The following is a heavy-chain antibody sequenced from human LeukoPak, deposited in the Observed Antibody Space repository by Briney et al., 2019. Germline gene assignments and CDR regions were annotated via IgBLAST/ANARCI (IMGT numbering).Heavy chain of an antibody. J-gene: IGHJ4*02. D-gene: IGHD5-12*01. CDR1: GGSISSGGYY. Sequence: SETLSLTCTVSGGSISSGGYYWSWIRQPPGKGLEWIGYIYHSGSTYYNPSLKSRVTISVDRSKNQFSLKLSSVTAADTAVYYCARAGIVATYDYWGQGTLVTVSS. CDR2: IYHSGST. CDR3: ARAGIVATYDY. V-gene: IGHV4-30-2*01.